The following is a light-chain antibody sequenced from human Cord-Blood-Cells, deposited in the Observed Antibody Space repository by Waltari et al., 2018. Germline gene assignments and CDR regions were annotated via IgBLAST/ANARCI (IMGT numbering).Light chain of an antibody. CDR2: EVS. CDR3: SSYTSSSTLV. V-gene: IGLV2-14*01. J-gene: IGLJ3*02. CDR1: SSDVGGYNY. Sequence: QSALTQPASVSGSPGQSITISCTGTSSDVGGYNYVSWYQQHPGKAPKLMIYEVSNRPSGVSKRFSSSKSGNTASLTISVLQAEDEADYYCSSYTSSSTLVFGGGTKLTVL.